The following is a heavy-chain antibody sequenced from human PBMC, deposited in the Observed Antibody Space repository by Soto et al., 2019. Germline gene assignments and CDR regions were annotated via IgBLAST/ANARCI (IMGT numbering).Heavy chain of an antibody. CDR1: GYSISNSY. J-gene: IGHJ4*02. Sequence: SETLSLTCTVSGYSISNSYWSWIRQPPGKGLEWIGFISSSGNTNYNPSLKSRLTMSVDTSQNQFSLKLSSVTAADTAVYYCARKVNENYFDYWGQGTLVTVSS. D-gene: IGHD2-8*01. V-gene: IGHV4-59*01. CDR3: ARKVNENYFDY. CDR2: ISSSGNT.